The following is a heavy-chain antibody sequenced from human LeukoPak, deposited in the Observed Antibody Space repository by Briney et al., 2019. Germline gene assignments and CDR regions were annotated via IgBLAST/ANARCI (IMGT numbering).Heavy chain of an antibody. J-gene: IGHJ4*02. V-gene: IGHV3-30*03. D-gene: IGHD6-19*01. CDR2: ISYDGSNK. CDR3: VADSGGWAS. Sequence: GGSLRLSCAASGFTFSSYGMHWVRQAPGKGLEWVAVISYDGSNKYYADSVKGRFTISRDNSKNTLYLQMNSLRAEDTAVYYCVADSGGWASWGQGTLVTVSS. CDR1: GFTFSSYG.